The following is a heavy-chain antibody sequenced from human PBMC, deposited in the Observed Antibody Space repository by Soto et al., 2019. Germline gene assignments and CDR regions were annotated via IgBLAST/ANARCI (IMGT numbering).Heavy chain of an antibody. CDR2: VYFSGNT. V-gene: IGHV4-59*11. CDR1: GGSLSSHY. J-gene: IGHJ5*02. Sequence: SETLSLTCTVSGGSLSSHYWTWIRQSPGKGLEWIGYVYFSGNTNYNPSLKSRVTISIDTSKNQISLRLASVTAADTAFYYCGSVRPSGYVLSWGQGTLVTVSS. D-gene: IGHD6-25*01. CDR3: GSVRPSGYVLS.